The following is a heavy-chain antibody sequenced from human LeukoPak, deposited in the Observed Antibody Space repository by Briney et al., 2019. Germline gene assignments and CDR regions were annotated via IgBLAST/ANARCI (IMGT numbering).Heavy chain of an antibody. CDR2: IWYDGSNK. D-gene: IGHD3-22*01. V-gene: IGHV3-33*01. J-gene: IGHJ4*02. CDR1: GFTFSSYG. Sequence: RSGGSLRLSCAASGFTFSSYGMHWVRQAPGKGLEWVAVIWYDGSNKYYADSVKGRFTISRDNSKNTLYLQMNSLRAEDTAVYYCARGAHYYDSSGYPSHFDYWGQGTLVTVS. CDR3: ARGAHYYDSSGYPSHFDY.